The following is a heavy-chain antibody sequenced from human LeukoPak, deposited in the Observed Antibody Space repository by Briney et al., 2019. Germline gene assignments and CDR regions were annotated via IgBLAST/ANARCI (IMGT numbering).Heavy chain of an antibody. CDR1: GFTFSSSG. D-gene: IGHD4-17*01. Sequence: GGSLRLSCAASGFTFSSSGMHWVRQGPGKGLEWVAFIRYDGSNEYYADSVKGRFTISRDNSKNTMYMQMSSLRAEDTAVYYCAKDNYDYGDYDGGDYWGQGTLVTVSS. CDR2: IRYDGSNE. J-gene: IGHJ4*02. V-gene: IGHV3-30*02. CDR3: AKDNYDYGDYDGGDY.